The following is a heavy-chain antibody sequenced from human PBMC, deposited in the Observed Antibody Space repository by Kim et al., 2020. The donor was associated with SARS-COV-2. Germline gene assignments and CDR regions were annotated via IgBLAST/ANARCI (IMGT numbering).Heavy chain of an antibody. J-gene: IGHJ4*02. CDR3: ARGPNYSPFDY. D-gene: IGHD4-4*01. CDR2: I. V-gene: IGHV3-48*03. Sequence: IYSADYGRGRFTLTRDNNKNSLYLQMNSLRAEDTAVYYCARGPNYSPFDYWGQGTLVTVSS.